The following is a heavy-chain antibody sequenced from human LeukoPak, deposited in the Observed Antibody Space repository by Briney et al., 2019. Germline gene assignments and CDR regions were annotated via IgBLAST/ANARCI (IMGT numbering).Heavy chain of an antibody. V-gene: IGHV4-4*02. CDR3: ARDLEAAADKDAFDI. CDR2: IYHSGST. Sequence: PSETLSLTCAVSGGSISSSNWWSWVRQPPGKGLEWIGEIYHSGSTNYNPSLKSRVTISVDKSKNQFSLKLSSVTAADTAVYYCARDLEAAADKDAFDIWGQGTMVTVSS. D-gene: IGHD6-13*01. CDR1: GGSISSSNW. J-gene: IGHJ3*02.